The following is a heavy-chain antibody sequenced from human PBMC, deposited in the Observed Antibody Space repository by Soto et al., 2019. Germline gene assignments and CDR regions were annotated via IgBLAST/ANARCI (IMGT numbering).Heavy chain of an antibody. J-gene: IGHJ4*02. V-gene: IGHV4-39*01. CDR3: ARFHYSSSWYF. Sequence: QLQLQESGPGLVKPSETLSLTCTVSGGSISSSSYYWGWIRQPPGKGLEWIGSIYYSGSTYYNPSLKSRVTISVDTSKNQFSLKLSSVTVADTAVYYCARFHYSSSWYFWGQGTLVTVSS. D-gene: IGHD6-13*01. CDR2: IYYSGST. CDR1: GGSISSSSYY.